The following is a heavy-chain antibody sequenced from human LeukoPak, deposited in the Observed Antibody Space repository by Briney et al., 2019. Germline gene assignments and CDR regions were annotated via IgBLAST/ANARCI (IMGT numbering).Heavy chain of an antibody. D-gene: IGHD3-16*01. CDR1: GGSFSGYY. CDR2: INHSGST. J-gene: IGHJ3*02. Sequence: SETLSLTCAVYGGSFSGYYWSWIRQPPGKGLEWIGEINHSGSTNYNPSLKSRVTLSVDTSKNQFSLKLSSVTAADTAVYYCARDRITRPWSAFDIWGQGTMVTVSS. V-gene: IGHV4-34*01. CDR3: ARDRITRPWSAFDI.